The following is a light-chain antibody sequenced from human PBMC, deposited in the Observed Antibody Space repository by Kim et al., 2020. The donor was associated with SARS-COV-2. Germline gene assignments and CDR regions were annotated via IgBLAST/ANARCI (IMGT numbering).Light chain of an antibody. Sequence: EIVMTQSPATLSVSSGERATLACRASQSVSNNLAWYQQKPGRSPRLLIYGASPRATGIPARLSGIGSGTEFTLPIGSLQFEDFAVFSCQRYNNWLLTFGRGTKVEIK. CDR2: GAS. J-gene: IGKJ4*01. CDR3: QRYNNWLLT. V-gene: IGKV3-15*01. CDR1: QSVSNN.